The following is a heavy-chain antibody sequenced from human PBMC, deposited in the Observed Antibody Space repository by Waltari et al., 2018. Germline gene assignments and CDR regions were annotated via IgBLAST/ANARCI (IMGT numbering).Heavy chain of an antibody. J-gene: IGHJ3*01. CDR2: IYTTGGTI. D-gene: IGHD3-16*01. CDR1: VFTFKSWD. CDR3: TSYMGGTIV. V-gene: IGHV3-48*03. Sequence: EVHLVVSGVGWFRGARFRSLVCAASVFTFKSWDFNWVRQALGKGLEWYSYIYTTGGTIFYADSVHSRFNITSANAKNILCLQMNSLRAEDTAIYYCTSYMGGTIVWGQGTMVTVSS.